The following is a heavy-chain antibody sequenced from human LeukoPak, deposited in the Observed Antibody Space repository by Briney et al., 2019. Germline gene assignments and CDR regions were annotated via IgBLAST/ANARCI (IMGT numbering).Heavy chain of an antibody. CDR3: ARASSTRSWFDP. V-gene: IGHV1-8*01. D-gene: IGHD2-2*01. CDR2: MNPNSGNT. Sequence: ASVKVSCKASGYTFTSYDINWVRQATGQGLEWMGWMNPNSGNTGYAQKFQGRVTMTRNTSISTAYMQLSSLRSEDTAVYYCARASSTRSWFDPWGQGTLVTVSS. J-gene: IGHJ5*02. CDR1: GYTFTSYD.